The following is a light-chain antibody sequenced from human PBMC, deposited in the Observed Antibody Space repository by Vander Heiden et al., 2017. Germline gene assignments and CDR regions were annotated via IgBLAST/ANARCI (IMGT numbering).Light chain of an antibody. CDR2: DND. J-gene: IGLJ2*01. CDR3: ASWDSSLRVVV. Sequence: QSVLTQPPSVSAAPGQKDTVACSGSSPNIGNNYVSWYQQLPGTAPKLLIYDNDKRPSGIPDRFSGSKSGTSATLGITGLQAGDEADYYCASWDSSLRVVVFGGGTKMTVL. V-gene: IGLV1-51*01. CDR1: SPNIGNNY.